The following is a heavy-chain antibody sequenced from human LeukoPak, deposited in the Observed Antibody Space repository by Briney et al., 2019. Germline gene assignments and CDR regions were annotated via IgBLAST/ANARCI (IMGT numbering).Heavy chain of an antibody. CDR2: FYIEDGET. V-gene: IGHV1-24*01. CDR1: VYTLTELF. D-gene: IGHD6-19*01. CDR3: ATAPDSGWYFYYFHD. J-gene: IGHJ4*02. Sequence: ASVKVSCMVSVYTLTELFMHSVRPAAGRGGEGVGGFYIEDGETIYVQKFQGRVTMTEDTSPDTAYMELSSLRSEDSAVYYCATAPDSGWYFYYFHDWGQGTLVTASS.